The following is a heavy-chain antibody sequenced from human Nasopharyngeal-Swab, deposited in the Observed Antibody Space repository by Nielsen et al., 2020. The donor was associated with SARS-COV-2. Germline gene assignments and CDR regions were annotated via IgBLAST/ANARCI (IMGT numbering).Heavy chain of an antibody. J-gene: IGHJ6*02. CDR3: ARDKAEQLVLDDYYGMDV. V-gene: IGHV1-18*01. D-gene: IGHD6-6*01. CDR1: GYTFTSYG. CDR2: ISAYNGNT. Sequence: ASVKVSGKASGYTFTSYGISWVRQAPGQGLEWMGWISAYNGNTNYAQKLQGRVTMTTDTSTSTAYMELRSLRSDDTAVYYCARDKAEQLVLDDYYGMDVWGQGTTVTVSS.